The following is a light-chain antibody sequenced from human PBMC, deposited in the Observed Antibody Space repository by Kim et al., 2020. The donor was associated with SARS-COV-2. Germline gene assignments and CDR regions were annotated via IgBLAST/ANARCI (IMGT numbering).Light chain of an antibody. J-gene: IGLJ3*02. CDR3: AAWDDSLNGWV. CDR1: SSNIGSKT. V-gene: IGLV1-44*01. CDR2: SNN. Sequence: QSVLTQPPSASGTPGQRVTISCSRSSSNIGSKTVNWYQQIPGTAPKLLIYSNNHRPSGVPDRFAGSKSGTSASLAISGLQSEDEADYYCAAWDDSLNGWVFGGGTQLTVL.